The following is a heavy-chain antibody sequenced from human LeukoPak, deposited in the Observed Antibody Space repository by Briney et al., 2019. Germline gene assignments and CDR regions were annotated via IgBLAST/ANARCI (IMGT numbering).Heavy chain of an antibody. V-gene: IGHV3-30*18. D-gene: IGHD3-9*01. CDR2: ISNDGSNI. CDR1: GFAFSDYG. CDR3: AKDYHLTGYNDLVHY. J-gene: IGHJ4*02. Sequence: GGSLRFSCAASGFAFSDYGVHWVRQAPGKGLEWVAVISNDGSNIYYTDSVKGRFTISRDNSKSTVYLQMNSLITEDTAVYYCAKDYHLTGYNDLVHYWGQGTLVIVSS.